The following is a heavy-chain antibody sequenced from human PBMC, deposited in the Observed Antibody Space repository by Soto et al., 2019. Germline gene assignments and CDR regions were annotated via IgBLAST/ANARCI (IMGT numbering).Heavy chain of an antibody. D-gene: IGHD3-16*01. CDR3: ARRGGGLSNGMDV. CDR2: IDPSDSYT. J-gene: IGHJ6*02. CDR1: GYSFTSYW. V-gene: IGHV5-10-1*01. Sequence: GESLKISCKGSGYSFTSYWISWVRKMPGKGLEWMGRIDPSDSYTNYGPSFQGHVTISADKSISTAYLQWSSLKASDTAMYYCARRGGGLSNGMDVWGQGTTVTVSS.